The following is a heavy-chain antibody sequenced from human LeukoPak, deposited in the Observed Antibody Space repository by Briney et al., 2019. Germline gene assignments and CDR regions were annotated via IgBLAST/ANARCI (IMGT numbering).Heavy chain of an antibody. J-gene: IGHJ4*02. CDR1: GFTFSSYA. V-gene: IGHV3-23*01. CDR3: AKGHYGRSSWGYYFDY. CDR2: ISGSGGST. Sequence: GGSLRLSCAASGFTFSSYAMSWVRQAPGKGLEWVSAISGSGGSTYYADSVKGRFTISRDNSKNTLYLQMNSLRAEDTAVYYCAKGHYGRSSWGYYFDYWGQGTLVTVSS. D-gene: IGHD3-10*02.